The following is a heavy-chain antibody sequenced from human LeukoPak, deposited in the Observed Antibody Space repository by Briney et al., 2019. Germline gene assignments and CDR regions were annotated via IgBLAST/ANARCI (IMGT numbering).Heavy chain of an antibody. CDR3: ASGYYDSSGYYYY. D-gene: IGHD3-22*01. V-gene: IGHV4-39*01. CDR2: IYYSEST. CDR1: GGSISSSSYY. Sequence: PSETLSLTCTVSGGSISSSSYYWGWIRQPPGKGLEWIGSIYYSESTYYNPSLKSRVTISVDTSKNQFSLKLSSVTAADTAVYYCASGYYDSSGYYYYWGQGTLVTVSS. J-gene: IGHJ4*02.